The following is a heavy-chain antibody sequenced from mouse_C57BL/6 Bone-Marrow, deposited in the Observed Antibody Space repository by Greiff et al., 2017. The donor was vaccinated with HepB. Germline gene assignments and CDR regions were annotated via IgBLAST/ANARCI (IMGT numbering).Heavy chain of an antibody. CDR3: ARKGGYGYDGFAY. CDR1: GFTFSSYA. CDR2: ISDGGSYT. J-gene: IGHJ3*01. D-gene: IGHD2-2*01. V-gene: IGHV5-4*01. Sequence: DVHLVESGGGLVKPGGSLKLSCAASGFTFSSYAMSWVRQTPEKRLEWVATISDGGSYTYYPDNVKGRFTISRDNAKNNLYLQMSHLKSEDTAMYYCARKGGYGYDGFAYWGQGTLVTVSA.